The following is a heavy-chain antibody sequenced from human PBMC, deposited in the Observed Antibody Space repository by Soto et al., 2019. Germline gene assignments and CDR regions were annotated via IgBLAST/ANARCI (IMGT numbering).Heavy chain of an antibody. Sequence: GGSLRLSCAASGFTFSSYAMSWVRQAPGKGLEWVSAISGSGGSTYYADSVKGRFTISRDNSKNTLYLQMNSLRAEDTAVYYSAKFYYYGAGGLDYYYYGMDVWGQGTTVTVSS. CDR3: AKFYYYGAGGLDYYYYGMDV. V-gene: IGHV3-23*01. J-gene: IGHJ6*02. D-gene: IGHD3-10*01. CDR2: ISGSGGST. CDR1: GFTFSSYA.